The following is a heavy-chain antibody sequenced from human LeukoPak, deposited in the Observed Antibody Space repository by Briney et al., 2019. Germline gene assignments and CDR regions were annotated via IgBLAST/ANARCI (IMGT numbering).Heavy chain of an antibody. Sequence: GGSLRLSCAASGFSVSTNYMSWVRQAPGKGLEWLSYISSTTSYTDYADSVKGRFTISRDNAKNSLYLQMNSLRAEDTAVYYCARSSYTSGSSYFDYWGQGTQVTVSA. CDR3: ARSSYTSGSSYFDY. CDR2: ISSTTSYT. J-gene: IGHJ4*02. D-gene: IGHD3-10*01. CDR1: GFSVSTNY. V-gene: IGHV3-11*03.